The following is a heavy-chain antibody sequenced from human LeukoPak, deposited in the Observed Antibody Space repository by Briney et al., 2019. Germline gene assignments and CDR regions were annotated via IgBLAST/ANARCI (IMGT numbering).Heavy chain of an antibody. CDR3: TINSRH. Sequence: GGSLRLSCTASGFTADDYGMHWVRQVPGKGLEWVAGINWKSGTIGYADSVKGRFIISRDNAKTSLYLQMSSLGAEDTALYYCTINSRHWGQGTMVTVSS. CDR2: INWKSGTI. V-gene: IGHV3-9*02. J-gene: IGHJ3*01. CDR1: GFTADDYG. D-gene: IGHD4-23*01.